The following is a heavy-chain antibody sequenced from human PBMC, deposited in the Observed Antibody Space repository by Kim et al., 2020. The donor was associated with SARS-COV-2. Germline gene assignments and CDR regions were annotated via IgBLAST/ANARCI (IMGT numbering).Heavy chain of an antibody. V-gene: IGHV5-51*01. Sequence: TRYSPSFQGQVNVSADKSISTAYLQWSSLKASDTAMYYCARHTGQLWIDYWGQGTLVTVSS. D-gene: IGHD5-18*01. CDR3: ARHTGQLWIDY. J-gene: IGHJ4*02. CDR2: T.